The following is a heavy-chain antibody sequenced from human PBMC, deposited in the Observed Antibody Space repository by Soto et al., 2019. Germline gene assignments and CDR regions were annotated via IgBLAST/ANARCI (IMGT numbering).Heavy chain of an antibody. J-gene: IGHJ6*02. D-gene: IGHD1-26*01. V-gene: IGHV4-59*01. CDR3: ASDMRGLPGIYYYYGMDV. CDR2: IYYSGST. CDR1: GGSFSGYY. Sequence: SETLSLTCAVYGGSFSGYYWSWIRQPPGKGLEWIGYIYYSGSTNYNPSLKSRVTISVDTSKNQFSLKLSSVTAADTAVYYCASDMRGLPGIYYYYGMDVWGQGTTVTVSS.